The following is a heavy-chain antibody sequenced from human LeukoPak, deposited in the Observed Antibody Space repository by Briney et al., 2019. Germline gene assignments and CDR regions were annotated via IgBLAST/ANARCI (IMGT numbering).Heavy chain of an antibody. J-gene: IGHJ4*02. CDR3: AREGASGSYADF. CDR2: IRSGSSDI. V-gene: IGHV3-21*05. D-gene: IGHD1-26*01. CDR1: GFTFSDYN. Sequence: GGSLRLSCAASGFTFSDYNMNWVRQAPGKGLEWVSFIRSGSSDIYYADSVTGRFTISRDNARNSLFLQMNSLRVEDTAVYYCAREGASGSYADFWGQGTLVTASP.